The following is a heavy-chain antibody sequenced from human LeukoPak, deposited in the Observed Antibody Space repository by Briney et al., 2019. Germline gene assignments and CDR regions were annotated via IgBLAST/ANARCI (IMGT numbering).Heavy chain of an antibody. CDR3: AREASSSWPNWFDP. V-gene: IGHV1-18*01. J-gene: IGHJ5*02. CDR1: GYTFTSYG. Sequence: GASVKVSCKASGYTFTSYGISWVRQAPGQGLEWMGWISGYNGNTNYAQKFQGRVTMTTDTSTSTAYMELRSLRSDDTAVYYCAREASSSWPNWFDPWGQGTLVTVSS. D-gene: IGHD6-13*01. CDR2: ISGYNGNT.